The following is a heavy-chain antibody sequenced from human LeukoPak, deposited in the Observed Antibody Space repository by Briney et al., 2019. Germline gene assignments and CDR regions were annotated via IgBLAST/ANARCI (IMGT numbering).Heavy chain of an antibody. D-gene: IGHD6-19*01. Sequence: GGSLRLSCAASGFTFSSYAMHWVRQAPGKGLEWVAVISYDGSNKYYADSVKGRFTISRDNSKNTLYLQMNSLRAEDTAVYYCAKDLGAVADNGDYWGQGTLVTVSS. J-gene: IGHJ4*02. CDR2: ISYDGSNK. CDR1: GFTFSSYA. CDR3: AKDLGAVADNGDY. V-gene: IGHV3-30-3*01.